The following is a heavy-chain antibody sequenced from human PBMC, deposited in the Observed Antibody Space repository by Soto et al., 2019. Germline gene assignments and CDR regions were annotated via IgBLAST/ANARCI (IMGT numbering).Heavy chain of an antibody. CDR3: AHAYRDFWSGYYDP. V-gene: IGHV2-5*01. CDR1: GFSLSTSGVG. Sequence: QITLKESGPTLVKPTQTLTLTCTFSGFSLSTSGVGVGWIRQPPGKALEWLALIYWNDDKRYSPSLKSRLTITEDTSKNQVVLTMTNMDPVDTATYYCAHAYRDFWSGYYDPWGQGTLVTVSS. J-gene: IGHJ5*02. CDR2: IYWNDDK. D-gene: IGHD3-3*01.